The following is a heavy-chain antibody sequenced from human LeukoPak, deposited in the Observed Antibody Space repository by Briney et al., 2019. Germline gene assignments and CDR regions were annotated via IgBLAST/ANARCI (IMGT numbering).Heavy chain of an antibody. CDR1: GGSFSGYY. V-gene: IGHV4-34*01. Sequence: SETLSLTCAVYGGSFSGYYWSWIRQPPGKGLEWIGEIHHIGSTKYNPSLKSRVTISVHTSKNQFSLKLSSVTAADTAVYYCARTKLLWFGELRLDAFDIWGQGTMVTVSS. J-gene: IGHJ3*02. CDR3: ARTKLLWFGELRLDAFDI. D-gene: IGHD3-10*01. CDR2: IHHIGST.